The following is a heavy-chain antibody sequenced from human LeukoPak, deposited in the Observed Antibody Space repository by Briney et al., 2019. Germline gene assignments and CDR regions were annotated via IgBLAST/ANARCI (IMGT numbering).Heavy chain of an antibody. CDR1: GFSPTSYL. CDR3: SRERQVAPSWDYYYYYMDV. J-gene: IGHJ6*03. D-gene: IGHD6-13*01. Sequence: RGSLRLSCVPSGFSPTSYLTSWVRPAHEEGMGWVANIKPDGSEECYVDSVKGLFTSFRDNAKNSLYLQMNSLRAEDTAVYYCSRERQVAPSWDYYYYYMDVWGKGTTVTVSS. V-gene: IGHV3-7*01. CDR2: IKPDGSEE.